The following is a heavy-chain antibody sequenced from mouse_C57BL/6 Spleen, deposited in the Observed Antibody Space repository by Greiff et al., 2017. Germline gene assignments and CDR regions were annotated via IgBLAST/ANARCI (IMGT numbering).Heavy chain of an antibody. CDR3: ARPRGGSSPHCYFDV. D-gene: IGHD1-1*01. CDR2: IDPANGNT. V-gene: IGHV14-3*01. Sequence: VQLQQSVAELVRPGASVKLSCTASGFNIKNTYMNWVKQRPEKGLEWIGRIDPANGNTKYAQKFQGQATITADKSSNTAYLQLRSLTSDDTAIXYGARPRGGSSPHCYFDVWGTGTTVTVSS. CDR1: GFNIKNTY. J-gene: IGHJ1*03.